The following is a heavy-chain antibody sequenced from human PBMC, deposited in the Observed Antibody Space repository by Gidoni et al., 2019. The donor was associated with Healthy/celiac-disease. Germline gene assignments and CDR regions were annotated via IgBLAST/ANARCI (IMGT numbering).Heavy chain of an antibody. V-gene: IGHV4-34*01. CDR2: INHSGST. CDR1: GGSFSGYY. CDR3: VRGRRNGYVYGY. D-gene: IGHD3-16*01. Sequence: QVQLQQWGAGLLKPSETLSLTCAVYGGSFSGYYWSWIRQPPGKGLEWIGEINHSGSTNYNPSLKSRVTISVDTSKNQFSLKLSSVTAADTAVYYCVRGRRNGYVYGYWGQGTLVTVSS. J-gene: IGHJ4*02.